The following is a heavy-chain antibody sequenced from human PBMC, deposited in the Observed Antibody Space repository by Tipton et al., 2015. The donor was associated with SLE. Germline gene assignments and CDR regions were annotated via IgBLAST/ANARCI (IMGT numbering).Heavy chain of an antibody. V-gene: IGHV4-34*01. CDR1: GGSFSGYH. Sequence: TLSLTCAVYGGSFSGYHWSWIRQPPGKGLEWIGTVHYSGDTYYNPSLKSRVTISVDTSKDQFSLKLSSVTAADTAVYYCAREVYDSSTSHFDYWGQGTLVTVSS. D-gene: IGHD3-22*01. J-gene: IGHJ4*02. CDR2: VHYSGDT. CDR3: AREVYDSSTSHFDY.